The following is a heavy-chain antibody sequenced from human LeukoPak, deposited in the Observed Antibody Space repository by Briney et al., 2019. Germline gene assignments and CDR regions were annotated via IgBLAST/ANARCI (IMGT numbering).Heavy chain of an antibody. CDR2: ICSSGSA. V-gene: IGHV4-39*01. D-gene: IGHD3-10*01. Sequence: SETLSLTCTVSGGSISNRNYHWGWIRQPPGKGLEWIGSICSSGSAYYNPSLKSRVTTSIDTSKNQFSLRLTSVTAADTAVYYCARASGMVRGVIRKFDPWGQGTLVTVSS. CDR3: ARASGMVRGVIRKFDP. J-gene: IGHJ5*02. CDR1: GGSISNRNYH.